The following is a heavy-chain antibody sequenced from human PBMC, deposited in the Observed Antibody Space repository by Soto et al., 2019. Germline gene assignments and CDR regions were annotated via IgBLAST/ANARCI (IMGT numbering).Heavy chain of an antibody. J-gene: IGHJ4*02. Sequence: QVQLVQSGAEVKKPGASVKVSCKASGYTFTSYAMHWVRQAPGQRLEWMGWINAGNGNTKYSQKFQGRVTNTRDTSAGTAYMELSSLRFEDTAVYYCARVGADIWFGEVYFDYWGQGTLVTVSS. CDR1: GYTFTSYA. D-gene: IGHD3-10*01. V-gene: IGHV1-3*01. CDR2: INAGNGNT. CDR3: ARVGADIWFGEVYFDY.